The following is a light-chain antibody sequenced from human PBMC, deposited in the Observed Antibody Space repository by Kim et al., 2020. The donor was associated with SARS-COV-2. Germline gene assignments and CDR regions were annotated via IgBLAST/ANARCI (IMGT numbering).Light chain of an antibody. CDR1: KLGDKY. CDR2: QDS. Sequence: VSQGQTASITCSGDKLGDKYACWYQQKPGQSPVLVIYQDSKRPSGIPERFSGANSGNTATLTISGTQAMDEADYYCQAWDSSAVVFGGGTQLTVL. CDR3: QAWDSSAVV. J-gene: IGLJ2*01. V-gene: IGLV3-1*01.